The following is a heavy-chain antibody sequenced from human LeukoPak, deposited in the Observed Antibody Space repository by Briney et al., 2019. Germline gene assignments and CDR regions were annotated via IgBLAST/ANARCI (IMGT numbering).Heavy chain of an antibody. CDR2: INHSGST. CDR1: GGSFSGYY. D-gene: IGHD5-18*01. CDR3: ARGGGIQLWLPMYYFDY. J-gene: IGHJ4*02. Sequence: PETLSLTCAVYGGSFSGYYWSWIRQPPGKGLEWIGEINHSGSTNYNPSLKSRVTILVDTSKNQFSLKLSSVTAADTAVYYCARGGGIQLWLPMYYFDYWGQGTLVTVSS. V-gene: IGHV4-34*01.